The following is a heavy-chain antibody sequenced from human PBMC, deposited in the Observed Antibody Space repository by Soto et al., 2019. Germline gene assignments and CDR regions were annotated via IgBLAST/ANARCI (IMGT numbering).Heavy chain of an antibody. CDR2: INHSGST. CDR1: GGSFSGYY. CDR3: ARGIAIFGVVKEHYYYGMDV. Sequence: SETLSLTCAVYGGSFSGYYWSWIRQPPGKGLEWIGEINHSGSTNYNPSLKSRVTISVDTSKNQFSLKLSSVTAADTAVYYCARGIAIFGVVKEHYYYGMDVWGQGTTVTVSS. V-gene: IGHV4-34*01. J-gene: IGHJ6*02. D-gene: IGHD3-3*02.